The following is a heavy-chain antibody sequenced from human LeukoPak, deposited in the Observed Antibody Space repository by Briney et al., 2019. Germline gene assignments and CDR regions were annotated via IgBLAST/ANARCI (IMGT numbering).Heavy chain of an antibody. CDR2: ISYDGSNK. J-gene: IGHJ4*02. D-gene: IGHD6-19*01. Sequence: GRSLRLSCAASGFTFSSYAMHWVRQAPGKGLEWVAVISYDGSNKYYADSVKGRFTISRDNSKNTLYLQMNSLRAEDTAVYYCARDRDRKAVAGLFDYWDQGTLVTVSS. CDR3: ARDRDRKAVAGLFDY. V-gene: IGHV3-30-3*01. CDR1: GFTFSSYA.